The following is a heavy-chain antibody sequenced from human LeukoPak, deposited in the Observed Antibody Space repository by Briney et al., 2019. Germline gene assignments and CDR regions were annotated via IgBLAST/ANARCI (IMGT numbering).Heavy chain of an antibody. CDR2: LIPIFGTA. CDR1: GGTFSSYT. V-gene: IGHV1-69*05. CDR3: ARELGWLREDDYPNYFDY. J-gene: IGHJ4*02. D-gene: IGHD5-12*01. Sequence: SVKVSCKASGGTFSSYTISWVRQAPGQGLEWMGRLIPIFGTANYAQKLQGRVKITTEESTSTAYMELSSLRSEDTAVYYCARELGWLREDDYPNYFDYWGQGTLVTVSS.